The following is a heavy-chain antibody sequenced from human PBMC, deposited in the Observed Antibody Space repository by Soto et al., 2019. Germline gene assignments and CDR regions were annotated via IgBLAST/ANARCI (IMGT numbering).Heavy chain of an antibody. Sequence: EVHLAESGGGLVKPGGSLRLSCVASGLSFSDAWMSWVRHPPGKGLEGVGRIKSKVHGETTDYAASVKGRIIISRDDSINTFYLQMNSLKSEDTARYYCLPEDGYNRYWGQGSLVTVS. CDR3: LPEDGYNRY. D-gene: IGHD5-18*01. J-gene: IGHJ4*02. V-gene: IGHV3-15*05. CDR2: IKSKVHGETT. CDR1: GLSFSDAW.